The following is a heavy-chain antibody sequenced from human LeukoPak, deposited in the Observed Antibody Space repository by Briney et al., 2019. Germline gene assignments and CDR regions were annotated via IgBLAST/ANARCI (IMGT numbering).Heavy chain of an antibody. CDR3: ATLTTPGWFNP. CDR2: IYHSGST. J-gene: IGHJ5*02. Sequence: SETLSLTCTVSGYSISSGYYWGWIRQPPGKGLEWIGSIYHSGSTYYNPPLKSRVTISVDTSKNQFSLKLSSVTAADTAVYYCATLTTPGWFNPWGQGTLVTVSS. CDR1: GYSISSGYY. V-gene: IGHV4-38-2*02. D-gene: IGHD1-1*01.